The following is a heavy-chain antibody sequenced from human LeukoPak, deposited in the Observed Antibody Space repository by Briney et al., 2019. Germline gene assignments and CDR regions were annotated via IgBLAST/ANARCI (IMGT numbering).Heavy chain of an antibody. CDR3: AKDPNWEGGY. CDR1: GFSFGDSD. D-gene: IGHD1-26*01. CDR2: INYLGLRT. J-gene: IGHJ4*02. Sequence: GGSLRLSCAASGFSFGDSDMNCFRQAPGGGPQWVANINYLGLRTYYADSVKGRFTIARDNSKNMLFLQMDGLRVEDTALYYCAKDPNWEGGYWGQGTLVTVSS. V-gene: IGHV3-23*01.